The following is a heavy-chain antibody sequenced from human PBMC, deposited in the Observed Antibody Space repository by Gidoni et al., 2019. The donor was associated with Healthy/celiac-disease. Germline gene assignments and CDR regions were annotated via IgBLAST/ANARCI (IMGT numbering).Heavy chain of an antibody. CDR1: GFTFSSYS. CDR3: ARAEYSSSSVRLYFDY. V-gene: IGHV3-21*01. J-gene: IGHJ4*02. CDR2: ISSSSSYI. Sequence: EVQLVESGGGLVKPGGSLRLSCAASGFTFSSYSMNWVRQAPGKGLEWVSSISSSSSYIYYADSVKGRFTISRDNAKNSLYLQMNSLRAEDTAVYYCARAEYSSSSVRLYFDYWGQGTLVTVSS. D-gene: IGHD6-6*01.